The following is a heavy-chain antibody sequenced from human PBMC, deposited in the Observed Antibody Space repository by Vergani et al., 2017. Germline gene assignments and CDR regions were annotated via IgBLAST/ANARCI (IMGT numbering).Heavy chain of an antibody. CDR1: GGSISSSSYY. J-gene: IGHJ3*02. CDR3: AKDFDKQGAFGAAYLGEHAFDI. D-gene: IGHD3-10*01. V-gene: IGHV3-9*01. Sequence: QLQESGPGLVKPSETLSLTCTVSGGSISSSSYYWGWIRQPPGKGLEWVSGISWNSGSIGYADSVKGRFTISRDNAKNSLYLQMNSLRAEDTALYYCAKDFDKQGAFGAAYLGEHAFDIWGQGTMVTVSS. CDR2: ISWNSGSI.